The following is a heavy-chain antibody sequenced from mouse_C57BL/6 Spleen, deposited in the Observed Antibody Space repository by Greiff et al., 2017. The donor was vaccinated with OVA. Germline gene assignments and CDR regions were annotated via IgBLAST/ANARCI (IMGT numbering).Heavy chain of an antibody. J-gene: IGHJ4*01. Sequence: QVQLQQSGAELVRPGTSVKVSCKASGYAFTNYLIEWVKQRPGQGLEWIGVINPGSGGTNYNEKFKGKATLTADKSSSTAYMQLSSLTSEDSAVYVCARRVDYDVGAMDYWGQGTSVTVSS. V-gene: IGHV1-54*01. CDR2: INPGSGGT. CDR3: ARRVDYDVGAMDY. D-gene: IGHD2-4*01. CDR1: GYAFTNYL.